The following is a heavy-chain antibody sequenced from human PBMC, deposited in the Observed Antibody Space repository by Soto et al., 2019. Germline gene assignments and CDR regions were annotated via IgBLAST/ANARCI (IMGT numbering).Heavy chain of an antibody. Sequence: QVQLVESGGGLVKPGGSLRLSCAASGFTSSDYYMSWIRQAPGKGLEYISYISSSGNTIYNADSVRGRFTISRDNAKNTLYLKMNSLRAEDTAVYYCARDRSSSWYGRGYHYYGMDVWGQGTTVTVFS. V-gene: IGHV3-11*01. D-gene: IGHD6-13*01. CDR2: ISSSGNTI. J-gene: IGHJ6*02. CDR1: GFTSSDYY. CDR3: ARDRSSSWYGRGYHYYGMDV.